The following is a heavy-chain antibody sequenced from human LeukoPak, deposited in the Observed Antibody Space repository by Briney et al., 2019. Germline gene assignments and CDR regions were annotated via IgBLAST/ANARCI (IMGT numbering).Heavy chain of an antibody. J-gene: IGHJ4*02. Sequence: GGSLRLSCAASGFTFTGYAMNWVRQASRGGLEWISYISTHGSGIYYADSVKGRFTISRDNAGNSLYLQMESLTVDDTAVYFCARGLTGAGPYYDYWGRGTLVTVSS. CDR2: ISTHGSGI. V-gene: IGHV3-48*04. D-gene: IGHD1-20*01. CDR3: ARGLTGAGPYYDY. CDR1: GFTFTGYA.